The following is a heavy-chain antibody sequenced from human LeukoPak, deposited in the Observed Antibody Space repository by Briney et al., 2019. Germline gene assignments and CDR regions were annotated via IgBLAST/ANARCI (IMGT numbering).Heavy chain of an antibody. J-gene: IGHJ4*02. D-gene: IGHD6-19*01. Sequence: ASVKVSCKASGYTFTGYGISWVRQAPGQGLEWMGWISAYNGNTNYAQKLQGRVTMATDTSTSTAYMELRSLRSDDTAVYYCARDHRIAVAEYYFDYWGQGTLVTVSS. V-gene: IGHV1-18*01. CDR3: ARDHRIAVAEYYFDY. CDR2: ISAYNGNT. CDR1: GYTFTGYG.